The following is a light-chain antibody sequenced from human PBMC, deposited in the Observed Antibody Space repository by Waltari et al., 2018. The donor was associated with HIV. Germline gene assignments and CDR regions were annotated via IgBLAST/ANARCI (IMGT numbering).Light chain of an antibody. J-gene: IGLJ2*01. CDR1: SSNIGSNG. V-gene: IGLV1-44*01. CDR2: SNN. Sequence: QSVLTQSPSASGTPGQRVTISCSGGSSNIGSNGVDWYQQFPGTAPKLLNYSNNQRPSGVPDRFSGSKSGTSASLAISGLQSEDEATYYCATLDDSLNGPIFGGGTRLTVL. CDR3: ATLDDSLNGPI.